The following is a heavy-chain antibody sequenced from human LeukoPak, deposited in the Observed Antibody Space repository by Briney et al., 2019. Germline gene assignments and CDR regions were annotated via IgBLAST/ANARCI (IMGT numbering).Heavy chain of an antibody. CDR2: INTKTGRT. CDR3: ARDRAQGSKNWFDP. Sequence: VASVKVSCKASGYTFTDYYIHWVRQAPGQGLEWMGWINTKTGRTNSEQKFQGRVTMTRDTSISTVYMELSSLRSDDTAMYYCARDRAQGSKNWFDPWGQGTLVTVSS. J-gene: IGHJ5*02. V-gene: IGHV1-2*02. D-gene: IGHD3-10*01. CDR1: GYTFTDYY.